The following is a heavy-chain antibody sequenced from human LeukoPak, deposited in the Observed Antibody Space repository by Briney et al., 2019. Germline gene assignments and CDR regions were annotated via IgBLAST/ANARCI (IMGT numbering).Heavy chain of an antibody. D-gene: IGHD3-22*01. Sequence: AGGSLRLSCAASGFTFSSYSMNWVRQAPGKGLEWVSYISSSSSTIYYADSVKGRFTISRDNAKNTLYLQMNSLRAEDTAVYYCATLDSSGYGMDVWGQGTTVTVSS. CDR2: ISSSSSTI. V-gene: IGHV3-48*01. J-gene: IGHJ6*02. CDR1: GFTFSSYS. CDR3: ATLDSSGYGMDV.